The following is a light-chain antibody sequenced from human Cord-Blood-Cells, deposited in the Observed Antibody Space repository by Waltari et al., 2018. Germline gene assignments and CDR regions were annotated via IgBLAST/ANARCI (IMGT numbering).Light chain of an antibody. J-gene: IGKJ4*01. CDR2: GAS. V-gene: IGKV3-15*01. Sequence: EIVMTQSPATLSVSPGERATLSCRDSQSVSSNLAWYQQKPGPAPRLLIYGASTRATGIPARFSGSVSGTEFTLTISSLQSEDFAGYYCQQYNNWPLTFGGGTKVEIK. CDR3: QQYNNWPLT. CDR1: QSVSSN.